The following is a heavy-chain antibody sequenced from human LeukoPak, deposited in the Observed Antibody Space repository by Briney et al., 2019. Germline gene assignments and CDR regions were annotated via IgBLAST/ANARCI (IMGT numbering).Heavy chain of an antibody. J-gene: IGHJ3*02. CDR1: GYSFTNYW. CDR2: IYPGDSDS. D-gene: IGHD5-24*01. CDR3: ARQSVEIAFDI. Sequence: GESLQISCKGSGYSFTNYWIGWVRQMPGKGLEWMGIIYPGDSDSRYSPSFQGQVTISVDKSISTAYLQWSSLKASDTAIFYCARQSVEIAFDIWGQGTVVTVSS. V-gene: IGHV5-51*01.